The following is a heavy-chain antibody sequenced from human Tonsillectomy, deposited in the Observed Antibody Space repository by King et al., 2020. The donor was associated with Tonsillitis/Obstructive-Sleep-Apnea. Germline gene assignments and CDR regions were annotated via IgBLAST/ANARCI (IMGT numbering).Heavy chain of an antibody. CDR1: GYTFTNYG. V-gene: IGHV1-18*01. CDR3: ARSNYYSYYYMDV. J-gene: IGHJ6*03. CDR2: ISGDNGNT. Sequence: QLVQSGAEVKKPGASVRVSCKASGYTFTNYGLSWVRQAPGQGLEYMGWISGDNGNTKYEQKLQGRLTMTTDTSTSTVYMELRSLRSDDTAVYYCARSNYYSYYYMDVWGKGTTVTVSS.